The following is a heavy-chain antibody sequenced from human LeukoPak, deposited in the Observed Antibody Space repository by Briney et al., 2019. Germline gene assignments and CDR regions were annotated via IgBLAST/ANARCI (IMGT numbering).Heavy chain of an antibody. V-gene: IGHV3-30*01. CDR3: ARGDMYSSSPGDY. CDR2: ISYDGSNK. J-gene: IGHJ4*02. CDR1: GFTFSSYA. D-gene: IGHD6-6*01. Sequence: PGGSLRLSCAASGFTFSSYAMHWVRQAPGKGLEWVAVISYDGSNKYYADSVKGRFTISRDNSKDTLYLQMNSLRAEDTAVYYCARGDMYSSSPGDYWGQGTLVTVSS.